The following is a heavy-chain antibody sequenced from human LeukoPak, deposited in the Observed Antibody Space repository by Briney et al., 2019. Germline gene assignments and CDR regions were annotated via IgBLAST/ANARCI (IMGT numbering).Heavy chain of an antibody. J-gene: IGHJ6*04. CDR2: IGGSGGNI. Sequence: GGSLRLSCAASGLSFSNYAMYWVRQAPGKGLEWVSAIGGSGGNIFYTDSVKGRFTISRDNSKNTLYLQMGSLRAEDMAVYYCARDAVAAAAGIMDVWGKGTTVTVSS. CDR1: GLSFSNYA. CDR3: ARDAVAAAAGIMDV. V-gene: IGHV3-23*01. D-gene: IGHD6-13*01.